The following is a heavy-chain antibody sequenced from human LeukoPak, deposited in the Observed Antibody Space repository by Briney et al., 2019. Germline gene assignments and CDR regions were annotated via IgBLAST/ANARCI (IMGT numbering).Heavy chain of an antibody. Sequence: GGSLRLSCAVSGFTFSSYEMNWVRQAPGKGLQWVSYISSSGSTIYYADSVKGRFTISRDNAKNSLYLQMNSLRAEDTALYYRARGRDSSNWYIFEYWGQGTLVTVSS. CDR3: ARGRDSSNWYIFEY. V-gene: IGHV3-48*03. J-gene: IGHJ4*02. CDR1: GFTFSSYE. CDR2: ISSSGSTI. D-gene: IGHD6-13*01.